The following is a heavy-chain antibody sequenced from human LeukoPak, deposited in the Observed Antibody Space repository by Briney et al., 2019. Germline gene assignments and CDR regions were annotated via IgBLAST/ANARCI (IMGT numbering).Heavy chain of an antibody. J-gene: IGHJ4*02. Sequence: SGPSLLKPTQTLTLTCTFSGFSLSTSGMCVSWIRQPPGKALEWLARIDWDDDKYYSTSLKTRLTISKDTSKNQVVLTMTNMDPVDTATYYCTRMPAAIGLAFDYWGQGTLVTVAS. CDR1: GFSLSTSGMC. CDR2: IDWDDDK. CDR3: TRMPAAIGLAFDY. D-gene: IGHD6-13*01. V-gene: IGHV2-70*11.